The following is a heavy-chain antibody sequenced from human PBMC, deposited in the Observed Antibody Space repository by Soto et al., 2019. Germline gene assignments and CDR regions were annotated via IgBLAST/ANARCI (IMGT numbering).Heavy chain of an antibody. Sequence: PSETLSLTCTVSGGSISSYYWSWIRQPPGKGLEWIGYIYYSGSTNYNPSLKGRVTISVDTSKNQFSLKLSSVTAADTAVYDCARGWNDFWSGYFYLDYWGQGTLVTVS. CDR3: ARGWNDFWSGYFYLDY. CDR1: GGSISSYY. J-gene: IGHJ4*02. D-gene: IGHD3-3*01. V-gene: IGHV4-59*01. CDR2: IYYSGST.